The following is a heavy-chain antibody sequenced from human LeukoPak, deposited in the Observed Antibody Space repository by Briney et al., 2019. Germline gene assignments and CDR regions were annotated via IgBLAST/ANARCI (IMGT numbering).Heavy chain of an antibody. V-gene: IGHV3-53*01. D-gene: IGHD6-13*01. CDR2: IYSGGST. J-gene: IGHJ5*02. Sequence: GGSLRLSCAASGLTVSSNYMSWVRQAPGKGLEWASVIYSGGSTYYADSVKGRFTISRDNSKNTLYLQMTSLRAEDTAVYYCARAIGAAAGTWGQGTLVTVSS. CDR1: GLTVSSNY. CDR3: ARAIGAAAGT.